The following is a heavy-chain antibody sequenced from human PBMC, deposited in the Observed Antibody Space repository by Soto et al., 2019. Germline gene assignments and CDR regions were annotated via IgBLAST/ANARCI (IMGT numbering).Heavy chain of an antibody. Sequence: GGSLRLSCAASGFTFSSYGMHWVRQAPGKGLEWVAVIWYDGSNKYYADSVKGRFTISRDNSKNTLYLQMNSLRAEDTAVYYWARERAVYYGDYEKERYYYYYYGMDVWGQGTTVTVSS. D-gene: IGHD4-17*01. CDR2: IWYDGSNK. J-gene: IGHJ6*02. V-gene: IGHV3-33*01. CDR1: GFTFSSYG. CDR3: ARERAVYYGDYEKERYYYYYYGMDV.